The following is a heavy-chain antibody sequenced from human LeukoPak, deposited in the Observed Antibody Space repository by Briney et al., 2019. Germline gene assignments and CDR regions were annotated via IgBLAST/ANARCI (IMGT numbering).Heavy chain of an antibody. D-gene: IGHD6-19*01. CDR3: ARETDIAVAGGAFDI. J-gene: IGHJ3*02. Sequence: GGSLRLSCAASGFTFSSYAMTWVRQAPGKGLEWVANIKQDGSEKYYVDSVKGRFTISRDNAKNSLYLQMNSLRAEDTAVYYCARETDIAVAGGAFDIWGQGTMVTVSS. CDR2: IKQDGSEK. CDR1: GFTFSSYA. V-gene: IGHV3-7*01.